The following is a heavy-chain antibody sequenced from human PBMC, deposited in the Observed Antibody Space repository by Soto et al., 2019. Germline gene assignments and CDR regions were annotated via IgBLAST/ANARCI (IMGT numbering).Heavy chain of an antibody. Sequence: SQTLSLTCAVSGDSVSSKSDTWNWIRQSPSRGLEWLGRTYYRSKWYNDYAVSVKSRITINPDTSKNQFSLQLNSVTPEDTDVYYCARAKDGSIDYWGQGALVTVSS. CDR1: GDSVSSKSDT. V-gene: IGHV6-1*01. CDR3: ARAKDGSIDY. CDR2: TYYRSKWYN. J-gene: IGHJ4*02. D-gene: IGHD5-12*01.